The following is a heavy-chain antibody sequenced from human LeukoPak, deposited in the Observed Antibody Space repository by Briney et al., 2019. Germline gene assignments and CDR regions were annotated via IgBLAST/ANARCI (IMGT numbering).Heavy chain of an antibody. CDR1: GYTCTSYG. Sequence: ASVKVSCKYSGYTCTSYGITWVRQAPGLGLEWMGWISAYNGNTNYAQNLQGRVTMTTDTSTSTAYMEVRGLRSDDTAVYYCARVDCSGNSCYSFDYWGQGTLVTVSS. CDR2: ISAYNGNT. D-gene: IGHD2-15*01. CDR3: ARVDCSGNSCYSFDY. J-gene: IGHJ4*02. V-gene: IGHV1-18*01.